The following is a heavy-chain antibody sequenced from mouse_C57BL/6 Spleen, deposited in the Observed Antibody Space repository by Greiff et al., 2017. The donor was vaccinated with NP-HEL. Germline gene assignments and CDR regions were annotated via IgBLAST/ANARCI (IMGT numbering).Heavy chain of an antibody. J-gene: IGHJ4*01. CDR2: IDPSDSET. CDR1: GYTFTSYW. V-gene: IGHV1-52*01. Sequence: QVQLQQPGAELVRPGSSVKLSCKASGYTFTSYWMHWVKQRPIQGLEWIGNIDPSDSETHYNQKFKDKATLTVDKSSSTAYMQLSSLTSEDSAVYYSAISAQAGYYAMDYWGQGTSVTVSS. CDR3: AISAQAGYYAMDY. D-gene: IGHD3-2*02.